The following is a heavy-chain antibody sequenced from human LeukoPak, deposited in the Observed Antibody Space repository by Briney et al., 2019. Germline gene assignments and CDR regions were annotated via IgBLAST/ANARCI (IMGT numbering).Heavy chain of an antibody. CDR1: GYSFTSYW. D-gene: IGHD6-13*01. J-gene: IGHJ6*02. CDR3: ARRGSSSWYGYYYYYGMDV. Sequence: GESLTFSCKGSGYSFTSYWIGWVRQMPGKGLEWMGIIYPGDSDTRYSPSFQGQVTISADKSISTAYLQWSSLKASDTAMYYCARRGSSSWYGYYYYYGMDVWGQGTTVTASS. V-gene: IGHV5-51*01. CDR2: IYPGDSDT.